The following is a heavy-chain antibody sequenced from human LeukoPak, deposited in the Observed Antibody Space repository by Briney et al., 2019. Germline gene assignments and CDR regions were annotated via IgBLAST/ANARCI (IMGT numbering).Heavy chain of an antibody. Sequence: PGGSLRLSCAASGFTFSSYTLSWVRQAPGKGLEWVSSISSSRSYIYYADSVEGRFTISRDSAKTSLYLQMNSLRVEDTAVYYCAKSRRDGYKYYYYGMDVWGQGTTVTVSS. CDR3: AKSRRDGYKYYYYGMDV. J-gene: IGHJ6*02. CDR1: GFTFSSYT. D-gene: IGHD5-24*01. CDR2: ISSSRSYI. V-gene: IGHV3-21*01.